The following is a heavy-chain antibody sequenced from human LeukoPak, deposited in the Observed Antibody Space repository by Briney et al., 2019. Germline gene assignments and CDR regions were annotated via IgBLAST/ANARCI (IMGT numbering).Heavy chain of an antibody. CDR3: AKDEAKIVATPLDY. J-gene: IGHJ4*02. D-gene: IGHD5-12*01. CDR2: ISGSGGST. CDR1: GFTFSSYA. V-gene: IGHV3-23*01. Sequence: GASLRLSCAASGFTFSSYAMSWVRQAPGKGLEWVSAISGSGGSTYYADSVKGRFTISRDNSKNTLYLQMNSLRAEDTAVYYCAKDEAKIVATPLDYWGQGTLVTVSS.